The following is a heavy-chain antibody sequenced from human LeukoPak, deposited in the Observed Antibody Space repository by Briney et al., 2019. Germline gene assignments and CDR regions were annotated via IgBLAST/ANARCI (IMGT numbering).Heavy chain of an antibody. Sequence: SETPSLTCTVSGGSVSNDNHCWSWIRQPPGKGLEWIGYVNYSGSTKYNPSLKSRVSISADTSRSQVSLELSSVTAADTAVYYCARDRGGFTYGEYYFDYWGQGSLVTVSS. CDR1: GGSVSNDNHC. CDR2: VNYSGST. D-gene: IGHD2-15*01. CDR3: ARDRGGFTYGEYYFDY. J-gene: IGHJ4*02. V-gene: IGHV4-61*01.